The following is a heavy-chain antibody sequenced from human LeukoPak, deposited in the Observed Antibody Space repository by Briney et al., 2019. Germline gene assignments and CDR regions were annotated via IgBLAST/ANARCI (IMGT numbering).Heavy chain of an antibody. Sequence: GASVKVSCKASGGTFSSYAISWVRQAPGQGLEWMGGIIPIFGTANYAQKFQGRVTITADKSASTAYMELRSLRSDDTAVYYCARDRRSSSPAGSPYWGQGTLVTVSS. J-gene: IGHJ4*02. CDR2: IIPIFGTA. D-gene: IGHD6-6*01. CDR1: GGTFSSYA. CDR3: ARDRRSSSPAGSPY. V-gene: IGHV1-69*06.